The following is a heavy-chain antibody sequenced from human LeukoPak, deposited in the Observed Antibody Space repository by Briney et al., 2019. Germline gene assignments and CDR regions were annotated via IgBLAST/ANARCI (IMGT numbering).Heavy chain of an antibody. V-gene: IGHV1-8*03. J-gene: IGHJ6*03. D-gene: IGHD5-18*01. CDR1: GYTFSNYE. CDR2: INPNSGNT. Sequence: ASVKVSCKASGYTFSNYEINWVRQATGHGLEWMRWINPNSGNTGYAQKFQGRVTITRDASISTAYMELSSLRSEDTAVYYCARGARGGYNYGGYYYYMDVWGKGTTVTVSS. CDR3: ARGARGGYNYGGYYYYMDV.